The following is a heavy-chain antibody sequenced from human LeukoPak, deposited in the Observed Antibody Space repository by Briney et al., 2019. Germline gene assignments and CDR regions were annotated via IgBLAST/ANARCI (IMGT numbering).Heavy chain of an antibody. Sequence: SETLSLTCTVSGGSISSYYWSWIRQPAGKGLEWIGRIYTSGSTNYNPSLKSRVTMSVDTFKNQFSLKVTSVTAADTAVYYCARAWQWLPLDSWGQGTLVTVSS. V-gene: IGHV4-4*07. CDR3: ARAWQWLPLDS. CDR2: IYTSGST. D-gene: IGHD6-19*01. CDR1: GGSISSYY. J-gene: IGHJ4*02.